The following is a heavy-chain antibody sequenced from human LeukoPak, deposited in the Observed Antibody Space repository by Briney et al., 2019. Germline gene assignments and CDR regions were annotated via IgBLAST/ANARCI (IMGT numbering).Heavy chain of an antibody. V-gene: IGHV1-2*02. CDR1: GYSFIAYY. D-gene: IGHD5-24*01. CDR2: INPKTGDT. CDR3: ARDGYRNELDY. J-gene: IGHJ4*02. Sequence: ASVKVSCKSSGYSFIAYYIHWVRQAPGQGLEWMGWINPKTGDTRYAQKLRGRVTMTRDTSVSTIYLDLSGLRSDDTAVYFCARDGYRNELDYWRRGTLVTVSS.